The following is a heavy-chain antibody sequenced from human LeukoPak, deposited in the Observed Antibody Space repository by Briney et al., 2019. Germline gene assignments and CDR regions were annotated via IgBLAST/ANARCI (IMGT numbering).Heavy chain of an antibody. CDR2: VYSGGSI. CDR1: GFTVSSRY. Sequence: PGGSLRLSCAASGFTVSSRYMSWVRQAPGKGLEWVSIVYSGGSIYYAGSVKGRFTTSRHNSNNTLDLQMNSLRTEDTAMYYCASSYNSAWLDYWGQGTLVTVSS. D-gene: IGHD6-19*01. J-gene: IGHJ4*02. V-gene: IGHV3-53*04. CDR3: ASSYNSAWLDY.